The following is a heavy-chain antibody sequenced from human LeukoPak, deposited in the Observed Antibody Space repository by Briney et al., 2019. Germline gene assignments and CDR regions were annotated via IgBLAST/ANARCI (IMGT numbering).Heavy chain of an antibody. J-gene: IGHJ4*02. Sequence: ASVKVSCKASGYTFTSYYMHWVRQAPGQGLEWMGIINPSGGSTSYAQKFQGRVTMTRDTSTSTVYMELSSLRPEDTAVYYCARGPFPGGSGSSVLVYWGQGTLVTVSS. V-gene: IGHV1-46*01. CDR3: ARGPFPGGSGSSVLVY. CDR2: INPSGGST. D-gene: IGHD1-26*01. CDR1: GYTFTSYY.